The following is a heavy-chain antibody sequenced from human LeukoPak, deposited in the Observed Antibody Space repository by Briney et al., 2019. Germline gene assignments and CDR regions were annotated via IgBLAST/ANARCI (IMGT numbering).Heavy chain of an antibody. CDR3: ARDRGYSYGLIAFDI. D-gene: IGHD5-18*01. J-gene: IGHJ3*02. V-gene: IGHV1-69*04. CDR2: IIPIFGIA. Sequence: SVKVSCKASGGTFSCYAISWVRQAPGQGLEWMGRIIPIFGIANYAQKFQGRVTITADKSTSTAYMELSSLRSEDTAVYYCARDRGYSYGLIAFDIWGQGTMVTVSS. CDR1: GGTFSCYA.